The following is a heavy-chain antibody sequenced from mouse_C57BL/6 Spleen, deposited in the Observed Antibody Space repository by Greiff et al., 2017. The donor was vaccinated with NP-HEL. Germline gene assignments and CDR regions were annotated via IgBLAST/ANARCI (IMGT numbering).Heavy chain of an antibody. J-gene: IGHJ1*03. CDR1: GYTFTSYW. Sequence: QVQLQQPGAELVKPGASVKLSCKASGYTFTSYWMHWVKQRPGQGLEWIGMIHPNSGSTNYNEKFKSKATLTVDNSSSTAYMQLSSLTSEDSAVYYCARVTTVGGPCYFDVWGTGTTVTVSS. D-gene: IGHD1-1*01. CDR3: ARVTTVGGPCYFDV. CDR2: IHPNSGST. V-gene: IGHV1-64*01.